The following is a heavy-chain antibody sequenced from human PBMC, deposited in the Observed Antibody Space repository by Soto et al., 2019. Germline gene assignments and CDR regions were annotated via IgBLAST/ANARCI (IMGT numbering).Heavy chain of an antibody. D-gene: IGHD1-26*01. CDR2: ISSNGGST. Sequence: GSLRLSCAASGFTFSSYAMHWVRQAPGKGLEYVSAISSNGGSTYYANSVKGRFTISRDNSKNTLYLQMGSLRAEDMAVYYCARDAVGATRYNWFDPWGQGTLVTVSS. V-gene: IGHV3-64*01. J-gene: IGHJ5*02. CDR1: GFTFSSYA. CDR3: ARDAVGATRYNWFDP.